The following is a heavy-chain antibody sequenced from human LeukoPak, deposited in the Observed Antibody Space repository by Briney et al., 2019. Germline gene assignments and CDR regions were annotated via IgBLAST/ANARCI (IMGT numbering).Heavy chain of an antibody. CDR3: ARAFVSLYSSGPPLEF. D-gene: IGHD3-22*01. CDR1: GYSISSGYY. V-gene: IGHV4-38-2*01. J-gene: IGHJ4*02. CDR2: IYHSGST. Sequence: SETLSLTCGVSGYSISSGYYWGWIRQPPGKGLEWIGSIYHSGSTDYNPSLKSRLTISVDTSKNQFSLRLTSVTAADTAVYYCARAFVSLYSSGPPLEFWGQAIPLTVSS.